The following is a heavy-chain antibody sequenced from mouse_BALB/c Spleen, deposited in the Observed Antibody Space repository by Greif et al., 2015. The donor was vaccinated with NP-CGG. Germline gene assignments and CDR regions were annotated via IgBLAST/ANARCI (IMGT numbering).Heavy chain of an antibody. CDR3: AREGADGNYDY. D-gene: IGHD2-1*01. CDR1: GFTFSSFG. V-gene: IGHV5-17*02. J-gene: IGHJ2*01. Sequence: EVHLVESGGGLVQPGGSRKLSCAASGFTFSSFGMHWVRQAPEKGLEWVAYISSGSSTIYYADTVKGRFTISRDNPKNTLFLQMTSLRSGDTAMYYCAREGADGNYDYWGQGTTLTVSS. CDR2: ISSGSSTI.